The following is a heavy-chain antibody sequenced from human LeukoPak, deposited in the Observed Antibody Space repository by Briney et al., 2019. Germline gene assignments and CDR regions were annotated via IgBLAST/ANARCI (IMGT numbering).Heavy chain of an antibody. CDR2: IHSGGTT. D-gene: IGHD2-8*01. Sequence: PGGSLRLSCAASGFTVGSNYMSWVRQAPGKGLEWVSVIHSGGTTYYADSVKGRFTISRDNSKNTVYLQMNSLRAEDTAVYYCAKDPGVRYYFDYWGQGTLVTVSS. CDR3: AKDPGVRYYFDY. V-gene: IGHV3-53*01. J-gene: IGHJ4*02. CDR1: GFTVGSNY.